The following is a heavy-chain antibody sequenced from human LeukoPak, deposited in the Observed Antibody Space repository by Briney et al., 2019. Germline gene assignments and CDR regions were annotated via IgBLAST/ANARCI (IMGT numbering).Heavy chain of an antibody. CDR2: IKQDGSEK. CDR3: AREGPSVTPYY. J-gene: IGHJ4*02. Sequence: GGSLRLSCAASGFNFGSNWMSWVRQAPGKGLEWVANIKQDGSEKYYVDSVKGRFTISRDNAKNSLYLQMNSLIAEDTAVYCCAREGPSVTPYYWGQGTLVTVSS. V-gene: IGHV3-7*01. CDR1: GFNFGSNW. D-gene: IGHD4-17*01.